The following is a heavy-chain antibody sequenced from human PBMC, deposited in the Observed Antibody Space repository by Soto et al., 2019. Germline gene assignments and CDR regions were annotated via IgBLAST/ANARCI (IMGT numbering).Heavy chain of an antibody. V-gene: IGHV3-66*01. CDR1: GFTVSSNY. J-gene: IGHJ3*02. CDR2: IYSGGST. Sequence: GVSLRLSCAASGFTVSSNYMSWVRQAPGKGLEWVSVIYSGGSTYYADSVKGRFTISRDNSKNTLYLQMNSLRAEDTAVYYCASKVLLWFGEDTFDIWGQGTMVTVSS. D-gene: IGHD3-10*01. CDR3: ASKVLLWFGEDTFDI.